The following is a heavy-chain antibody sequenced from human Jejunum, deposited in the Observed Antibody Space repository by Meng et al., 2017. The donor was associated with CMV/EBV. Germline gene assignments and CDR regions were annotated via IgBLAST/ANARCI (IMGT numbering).Heavy chain of an antibody. Sequence: YYWNWIWQSPGKGLEWIGYIYHTGGTTYNPSLKSRVSISVDTSKNQFSLRLSSVTPADTAVYYCARLKLVVPAAARDYYYGLDVWGQGTTVTVSS. CDR1: YY. J-gene: IGHJ6*02. CDR2: IYHTGGT. V-gene: IGHV4-59*01. D-gene: IGHD2-2*01. CDR3: ARLKLVVPAAARDYYYGLDV.